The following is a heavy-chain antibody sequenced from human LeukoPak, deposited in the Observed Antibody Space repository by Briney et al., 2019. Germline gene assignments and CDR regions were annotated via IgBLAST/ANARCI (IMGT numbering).Heavy chain of an antibody. J-gene: IGHJ4*02. CDR1: GFTVSSNY. D-gene: IGHD6-13*01. V-gene: IGHV3-53*05. Sequence: GGSLRLSCAASGFTVSSNYMNWVRQAPGKGLEWVSIIYSGGDAYYADSVKGRFTISRDNSKNTLYLQMNSLRPEDTAVYYCTRGPGSTWYSDYWGQGTLVTVSS. CDR2: IYSGGDA. CDR3: TRGPGSTWYSDY.